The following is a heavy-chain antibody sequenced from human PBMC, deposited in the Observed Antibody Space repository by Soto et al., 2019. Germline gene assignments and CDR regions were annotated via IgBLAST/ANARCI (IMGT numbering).Heavy chain of an antibody. CDR1: GFTFNSYS. CDR2: ISPSSSTI. D-gene: IGHD2-21*01. J-gene: IGHJ4*02. CDR3: ARGGDYDSPFDY. Sequence: LRLSCAASGFTFNSYSMNWVRQAPGKGLEWVSYISPSSSTIYYADSVRGRFTISRDNAKNSLYLQMNSLRDDDTAVFHCARGGDYDSPFDYWGQGTLVTVS. V-gene: IGHV3-48*02.